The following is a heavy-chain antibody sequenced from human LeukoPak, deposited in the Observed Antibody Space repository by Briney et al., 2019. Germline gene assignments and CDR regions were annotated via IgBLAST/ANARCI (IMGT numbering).Heavy chain of an antibody. Sequence: GGSLRLSCAASGFTFTNVVMSWVRQAPGRGLEWVSAISASGTSTYYAAFVKGRFTVSRDNSKNTLFLQMNSLRAEDTAVYYCATDLYSRSPDYWGQGTLVTVSS. V-gene: IGHV3-23*01. CDR2: ISASGTST. J-gene: IGHJ4*02. CDR3: ATDLYSRSPDY. CDR1: GFTFTNVV. D-gene: IGHD6-6*01.